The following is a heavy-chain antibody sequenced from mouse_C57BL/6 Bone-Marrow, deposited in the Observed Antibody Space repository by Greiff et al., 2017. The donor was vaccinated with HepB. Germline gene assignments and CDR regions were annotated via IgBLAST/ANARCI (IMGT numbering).Heavy chain of an antibody. CDR2: ISDGGSYT. CDR1: GFTFSSYA. J-gene: IGHJ2*01. V-gene: IGHV5-4*01. CDR3: ARESRLYYFDY. Sequence: EVMLVESGGGLVKPGGSLKLSCAASGFTFSSYAMSWVRQTPEKRLEWVATISDGGSYTYYPDNVKGRFTISRDNAKNNLYLQMSHLKSEDTAMYYCARESRLYYFDYWGQGTTLTVSS.